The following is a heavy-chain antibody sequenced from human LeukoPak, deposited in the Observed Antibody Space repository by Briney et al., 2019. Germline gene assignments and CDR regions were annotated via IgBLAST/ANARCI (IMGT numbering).Heavy chain of an antibody. V-gene: IGHV3-23*01. D-gene: IGHD3-22*01. CDR1: RFTFSNYA. J-gene: IGHJ4*02. Sequence: GGSLRLSCAASRFTFSNYAMSWVRQAPGKGLEWVSEISGSGNNTYYADSVKGRFTISRDNSKNTLYLQMNSLRAEDTAVYYCAKDYDFSYFYVSSSPPVDYWGQAALVTASS. CDR2: ISGSGNNT. CDR3: AKDYDFSYFYVSSSPPVDY.